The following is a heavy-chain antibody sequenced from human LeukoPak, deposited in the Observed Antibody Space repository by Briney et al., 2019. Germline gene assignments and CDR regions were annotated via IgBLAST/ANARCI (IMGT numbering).Heavy chain of an antibody. V-gene: IGHV3-23*01. CDR2: INGNGAAT. J-gene: IGHJ4*02. D-gene: IGHD3-9*01. Sequence: GGSLRLSCVASGFTFNNYAMHWVRQAPGKGLEWVSTINGNGAATYYADSFKGRFLISRDDSKSTVYLRMNKLRVEDSGLYYCAKEVLRYFDWLPPGDYWGQGTLVTVSS. CDR1: GFTFNNYA. CDR3: AKEVLRYFDWLPPGDY.